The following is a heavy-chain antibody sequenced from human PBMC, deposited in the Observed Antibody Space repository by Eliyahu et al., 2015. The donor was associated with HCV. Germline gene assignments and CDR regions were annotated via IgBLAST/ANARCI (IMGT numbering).Heavy chain of an antibody. J-gene: IGHJ6*02. CDR3: ARAIALAGLYGXDV. CDR1: GYXFTTXR. Sequence: QAHLVQSGAEVKXPGASVKISCKASGYXFTTXRIHWVXQAPGQXPEWMGWXNGDNGYTKYSEKFHDRVTITRDTSASTAYMELNSLRSEDTAMYYCARAIALAGLYGXDVWGQGTSVTVSS. D-gene: IGHD6-19*01. V-gene: IGHV1-3*01. CDR2: XNGDNGYT.